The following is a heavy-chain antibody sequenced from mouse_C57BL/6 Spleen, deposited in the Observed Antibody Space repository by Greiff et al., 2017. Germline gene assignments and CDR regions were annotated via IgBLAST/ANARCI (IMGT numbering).Heavy chain of an antibody. Sequence: EVQLVESGGGLVKPGGSLKLSCAASGFTFSDYGMHWVRQAPEKGLEWVAYISSGSSTIYYADTVKGRFTISRDNAKNTLFLQMTSLMSEDTAMYYCASTYDYAMDYWGQGTSVTVSS. CDR1: GFTFSDYG. V-gene: IGHV5-17*01. D-gene: IGHD5-1*01. CDR2: ISSGSSTI. CDR3: ASTYDYAMDY. J-gene: IGHJ4*01.